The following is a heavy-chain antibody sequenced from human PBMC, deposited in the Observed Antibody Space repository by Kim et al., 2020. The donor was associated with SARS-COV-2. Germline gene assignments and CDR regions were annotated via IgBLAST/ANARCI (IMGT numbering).Heavy chain of an antibody. Sequence: DGSTTSYADSVKGRFTISRDNAKNTLYLQMNSLRAEDTAVYYCARGLLGGWGQGTLVTVSS. D-gene: IGHD3-16*01. CDR3: ARGLLGG. J-gene: IGHJ4*02. CDR2: DGSTT. V-gene: IGHV3-74*01.